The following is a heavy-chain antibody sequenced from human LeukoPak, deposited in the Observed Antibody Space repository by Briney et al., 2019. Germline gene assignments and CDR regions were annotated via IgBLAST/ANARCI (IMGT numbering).Heavy chain of an antibody. J-gene: IGHJ4*02. D-gene: IGHD1-26*01. V-gene: IGHV4-59*01. CDR2: IHSSESA. Sequence: SETLSLTCTVSGASITTYYWSWIRQPPGKGLEYIGQIHSSESANYNPSLKSRVAMSLDASKNQFSLTVSSVTAADTAIYYCARDILDVGATHYFDYWGQGSLLTVSS. CDR3: ARDILDVGATHYFDY. CDR1: GASITTYY.